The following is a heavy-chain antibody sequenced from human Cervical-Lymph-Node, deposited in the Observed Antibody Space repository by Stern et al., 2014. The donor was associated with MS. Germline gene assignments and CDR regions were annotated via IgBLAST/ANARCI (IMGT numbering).Heavy chain of an antibody. D-gene: IGHD3-22*01. CDR2: LNPNSVDP. CDR1: GYTFTALF. CDR3: AREATRIVVGIDY. V-gene: IGHV1-2*06. Sequence: QVQLGQSGTKMQKPGASVKVSCKASGYTFTALFIHWVRQVPGQGLEWMGRLNPNSVDPTYAQNFQDRVTLTRDTSISTAYLELSRLSSADTAVYYCAREATRIVVGIDYWGQGTQVIVSS. J-gene: IGHJ4*02.